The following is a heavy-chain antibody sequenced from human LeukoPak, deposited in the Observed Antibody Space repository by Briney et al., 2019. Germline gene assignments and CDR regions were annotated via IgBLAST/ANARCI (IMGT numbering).Heavy chain of an antibody. Sequence: GRSLRLSCAASGFTFSIYGMHWVRQAPAKGLEWVAAIIYDGSNKYYADSVKGRFTISRDNSKNTLDLQMSSLRAEDTAVYYCAKGPSYTAAGIDYWGQGTLVTVSS. CDR1: GFTFSIYG. D-gene: IGHD6-13*01. CDR2: IIYDGSNK. CDR3: AKGPSYTAAGIDY. J-gene: IGHJ4*02. V-gene: IGHV3-30*18.